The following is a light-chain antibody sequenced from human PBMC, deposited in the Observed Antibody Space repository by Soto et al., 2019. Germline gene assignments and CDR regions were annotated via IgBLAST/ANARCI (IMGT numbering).Light chain of an antibody. Sequence: QSVLTQPPSVSGTPGLRVNISCSGGISNIGKDTVNWYQQLPGTAPKLLMFNDDKRPSGVPDRFSGSRSGTSASLAISGLQCEGGGVWWGWAWEDGLSGGVFGGGTQLTVL. V-gene: IGLV1-44*01. J-gene: IGLJ3*02. CDR2: NDD. CDR1: ISNIGKDT. CDR3: WAWEDGLSGGV.